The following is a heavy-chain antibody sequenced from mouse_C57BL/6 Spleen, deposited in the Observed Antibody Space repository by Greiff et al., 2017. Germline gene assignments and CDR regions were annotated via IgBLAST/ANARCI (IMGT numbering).Heavy chain of an antibody. J-gene: IGHJ1*03. D-gene: IGHD1-1*01. V-gene: IGHV5-16*01. CDR3: ARALRYYGSSYGYFDV. CDR1: GFTFSDYY. CDR2: INYDGSST. Sequence: EVQVVESEGGLVQPGSSMKLSCTASGFTFSDYYMAWVRQVPEKGLEWVANINYDGSSTYYLDSLKSRFIFSRDNAKNILYLQMSSLKSEDTATYYCARALRYYGSSYGYFDVWGTGTTVTVSS.